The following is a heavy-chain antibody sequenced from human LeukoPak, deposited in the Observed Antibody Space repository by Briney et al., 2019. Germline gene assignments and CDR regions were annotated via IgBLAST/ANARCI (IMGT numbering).Heavy chain of an antibody. CDR2: IYPGVSDT. D-gene: IGHD5-24*01. CDR3: ARVGRDGYRGSFDY. Sequence: PRESLKISCKGSGYSFTSYWIGWVRQMPGKSLEWMGFIYPGVSDTRYSPSFQGQVTISADKSISTAYLQWSSLKASDTAMYYCARVGRDGYRGSFDYWGQGTLVSVCS. J-gene: IGHJ4*02. V-gene: IGHV5-51*01. CDR1: GYSFTSYW.